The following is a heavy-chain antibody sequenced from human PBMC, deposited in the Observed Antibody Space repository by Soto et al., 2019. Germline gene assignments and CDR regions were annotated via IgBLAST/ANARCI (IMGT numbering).Heavy chain of an antibody. CDR2: IKGDESTT. CDR3: ARGGLYAYYQDN. V-gene: IGHV3-74*01. J-gene: IGHJ4*02. CDR1: GFTFSTYW. Sequence: EVQLVESGGGLVQPGGSLRLSCAASGFTFSTYWMHWVSQSPGEGLVWVSRIKGDESTTNYADSVKGRFTVSRDNARNTLYLQINSLRPEDTAIYYCARGGLYAYYQDNWGQGTMVTVSS. D-gene: IGHD3-16*01.